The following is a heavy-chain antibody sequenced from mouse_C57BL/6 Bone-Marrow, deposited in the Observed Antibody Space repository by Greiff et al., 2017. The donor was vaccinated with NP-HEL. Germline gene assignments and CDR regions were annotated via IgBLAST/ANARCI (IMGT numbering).Heavy chain of an antibody. D-gene: IGHD2-3*01. Sequence: EVQRVESGGGMVQPKGSLKLSCAASGFSFNTYAMNWVRQAPGKGLEWVARIRSKSNNYATYYADSVKDRFTISRDDSESMLYLQMNNLKTEDTAMYYCVGSNDGYYWFAYWGQGTLVTVSA. CDR3: VGSNDGYYWFAY. CDR2: IRSKSNNYAT. V-gene: IGHV10-1*01. CDR1: GFSFNTYA. J-gene: IGHJ3*01.